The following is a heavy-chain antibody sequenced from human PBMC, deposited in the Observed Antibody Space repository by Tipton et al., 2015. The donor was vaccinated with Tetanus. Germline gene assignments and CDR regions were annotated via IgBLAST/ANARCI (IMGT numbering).Heavy chain of an antibody. CDR2: VFRSGSA. V-gene: IGHV4-30-2*01. D-gene: IGHD6-19*01. CDR3: ARGPSYSGAWYHY. CDR1: GASISSIYS. J-gene: IGHJ4*02. Sequence: TLSLTCAVSGASISSIYSWSWIRQPPGKGLEWIGYVFRSGSADYSPSLKSRVNISLDRSENQISLMLTSVTAADTAIYYCARGPSYSGAWYHYWGQGAMVTVSP.